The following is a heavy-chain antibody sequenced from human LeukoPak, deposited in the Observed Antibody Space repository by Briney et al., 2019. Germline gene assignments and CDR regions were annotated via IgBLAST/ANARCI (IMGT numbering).Heavy chain of an antibody. V-gene: IGHV1-8*01. CDR3: ARGVEYYDSSGYYVYYFDY. CDR1: GYTFTSYD. J-gene: IGHJ4*02. D-gene: IGHD3-22*01. CDR2: MSPNSGNT. Sequence: ASVKVSCKASGYTFTSYDINWVRQATGQGLEWMGWMSPNSGNTGYAQKFQGRVTMTRDTSTSTVYMELSSLRSEDTAVYYCARGVEYYDSSGYYVYYFDYWGQGTLVTVSS.